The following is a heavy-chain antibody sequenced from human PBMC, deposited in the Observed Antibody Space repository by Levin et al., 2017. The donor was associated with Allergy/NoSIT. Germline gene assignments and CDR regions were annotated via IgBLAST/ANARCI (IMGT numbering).Heavy chain of an antibody. J-gene: IGHJ4*02. V-gene: IGHV4-39*01. Sequence: SQTLSLTCTVSGGSISSSSYYWGWIRQPPGKGLEWIGSIYYSGSTYYNPSLKSRVTISVDTSKNQFSLKLSSVTAADTAVYYCARGIFYDFWSGPYFDYWGQGTLVTVSS. CDR3: ARGIFYDFWSGPYFDY. CDR2: IYYSGST. CDR1: GGSISSSSYY. D-gene: IGHD3-3*01.